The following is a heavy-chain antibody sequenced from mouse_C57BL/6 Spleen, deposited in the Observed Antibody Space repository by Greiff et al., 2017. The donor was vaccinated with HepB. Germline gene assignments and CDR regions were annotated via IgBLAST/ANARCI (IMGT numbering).Heavy chain of an antibody. D-gene: IGHD1-2*01. V-gene: IGHV14-4*01. CDR2: IDPENGDT. CDR1: GFNIKDDY. J-gene: IGHJ1*03. Sequence: EVQLQQSGAELVRPGASVKLSCTASGFNIKDDYMNWVKQRPEQGLEWIGWIDPENGDTEYASKFQGKATITADTSSNPAYLQLSSLSSEDTAVYYCTTLTTADWYFDVWGTGTTVTVSS. CDR3: TTLTTADWYFDV.